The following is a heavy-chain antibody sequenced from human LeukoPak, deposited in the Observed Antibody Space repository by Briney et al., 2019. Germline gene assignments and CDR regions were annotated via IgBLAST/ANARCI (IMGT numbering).Heavy chain of an antibody. CDR2: ISAYNGNT. CDR1: GYTFTSYG. D-gene: IGHD3-22*01. J-gene: IGHJ2*01. Sequence: ASVKVSCKASGYTFTSYGISWVRQAPGQGLEWMGWISAYNGNTNYAQKLQGRVTMTTDTSTSTAYMELRSLRSDDTAVCYCARDSFPYYDSSGYYWYFDLWGRGTLVTVSS. CDR3: ARDSFPYYDSSGYYWYFDL. V-gene: IGHV1-18*01.